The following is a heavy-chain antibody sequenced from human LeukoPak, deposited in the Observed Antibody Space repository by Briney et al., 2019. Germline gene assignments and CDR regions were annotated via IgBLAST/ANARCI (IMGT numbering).Heavy chain of an antibody. CDR2: INSDGSST. CDR3: ARPHYYYDSSGYYLN. CDR1: GFTFSSYW. Sequence: GGSLRLSCAASGFTFSSYWMHWVRQAPGKGLVWVSRINSDGSSTSYADSVKGRFTISRDDAKNTLYLQMNSLRAEDTAVYYCARPHYYYDSSGYYLNWGQGTLVTVSS. D-gene: IGHD3-22*01. J-gene: IGHJ4*02. V-gene: IGHV3-74*01.